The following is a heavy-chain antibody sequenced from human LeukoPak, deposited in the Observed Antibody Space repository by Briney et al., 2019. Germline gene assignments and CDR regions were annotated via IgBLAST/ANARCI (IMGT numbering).Heavy chain of an antibody. V-gene: IGHV4-59*01. CDR3: ARLAYSSSSYYFDY. D-gene: IGHD6-13*01. CDR2: IYYSGST. J-gene: IGHJ4*02. Sequence: PSETLSLTCTVSGGSISSYYWSWIRQPPGKGLEWIGYIYYSGSTNYNPSLKSRVTISVDTSKNQFSLKLSSVTAADTAVYYCARLAYSSSSYYFDYWGQGTLDTVSS. CDR1: GGSISSYY.